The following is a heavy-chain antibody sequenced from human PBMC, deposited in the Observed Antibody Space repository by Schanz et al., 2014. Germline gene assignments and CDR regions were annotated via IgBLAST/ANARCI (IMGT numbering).Heavy chain of an antibody. V-gene: IGHV1-2*06. CDR2: INPNSGAT. CDR3: ARSVWGDGDDY. CDR1: GYTFTGYY. D-gene: IGHD3-16*01. J-gene: IGHJ4*02. Sequence: QVQLVQSGAEVKKPGASVKVSCQASGYTFTGYYMHWVRQAPGQGLEWMGQINPNSGATIYAQNFQGRVTMTRNTSISTAYMELSSLRSEDTAVYYCARSVWGDGDDYWGQGTLVTVSS.